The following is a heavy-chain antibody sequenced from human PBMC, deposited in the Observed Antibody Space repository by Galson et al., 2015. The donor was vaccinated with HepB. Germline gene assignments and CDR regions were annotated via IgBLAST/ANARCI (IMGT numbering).Heavy chain of an antibody. CDR2: IKSKTDGGTT. Sequence: SLRLSCAASGFTFSNAWMNWVRQAPGKGLEWVGRIKSKTDGGTTDYAAPVKGRFTISRDDSKNTLYLQMNSLKTEDTAVYYCTTDPRTPLHYIVVVPAADFDYWGQGTLVTVSS. D-gene: IGHD2-2*01. CDR1: GFTFSNAW. J-gene: IGHJ4*02. CDR3: TTDPRTPLHYIVVVPAADFDY. V-gene: IGHV3-15*07.